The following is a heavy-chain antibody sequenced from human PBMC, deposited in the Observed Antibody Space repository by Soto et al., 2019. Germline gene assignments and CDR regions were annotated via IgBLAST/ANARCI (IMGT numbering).Heavy chain of an antibody. Sequence: GRSLRLSCAASGFTFSGYAMNWVRQAPGKGLEWVSVISGSGGSTYYADSVKGRFTISRDNSKNTLYLQMNSLRAEDTAVYYCARGPPHYDILTGYCPFDYWGQGTLVTVSS. CDR1: GFTFSGYA. CDR2: ISGSGGST. CDR3: ARGPPHYDILTGYCPFDY. J-gene: IGHJ4*02. D-gene: IGHD3-9*01. V-gene: IGHV3-23*01.